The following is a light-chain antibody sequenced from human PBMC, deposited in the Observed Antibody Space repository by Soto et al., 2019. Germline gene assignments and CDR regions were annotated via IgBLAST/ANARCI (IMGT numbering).Light chain of an antibody. CDR3: QQYGSSPIT. CDR2: DAS. J-gene: IGKJ5*01. V-gene: IGKV3D-20*01. CDR1: QSVSSSY. Sequence: EIILTQSPATLSLSPGERATLSCGASQSVSSSYVAWYQHRPGLAPRLLIHDASSRATGIPDRFSGTKSGTDFTLTIRRLEPEDAAVYYHQQYGSSPITFGQGTRLEIK.